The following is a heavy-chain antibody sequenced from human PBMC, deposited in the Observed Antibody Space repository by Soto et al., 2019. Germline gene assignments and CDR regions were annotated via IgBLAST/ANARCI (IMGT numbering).Heavy chain of an antibody. CDR1: GYTFTRYY. V-gene: IGHV1-2*04. Sequence: GSVKVSRKASGYTFTRYYIHWVRQAPGQGLEWMGWINPNSGGTNYAQKFQGWVTMTRDTSISTAYMELSRLRSDDTAVYYCARDYTYYGMDVWGQGTTVTVSS. J-gene: IGHJ6*02. CDR3: ARDYTYYGMDV. CDR2: INPNSGGT.